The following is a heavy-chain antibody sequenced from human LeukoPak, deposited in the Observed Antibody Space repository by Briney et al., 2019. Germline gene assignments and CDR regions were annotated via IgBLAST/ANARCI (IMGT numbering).Heavy chain of an antibody. Sequence: GGSLRLSCAASGFTFSSYAMHWVRQAPGKGLEWVAVISYDGSNKYYADSVKGRFTISRDNSKNTLYLQVNSLRAEDTAVYYCARDQSSGWPSVPDVWGQGTTVTVSS. J-gene: IGHJ6*02. CDR1: GFTFSSYA. V-gene: IGHV3-30*04. CDR3: ARDQSSGWPSVPDV. CDR2: ISYDGSNK. D-gene: IGHD6-19*01.